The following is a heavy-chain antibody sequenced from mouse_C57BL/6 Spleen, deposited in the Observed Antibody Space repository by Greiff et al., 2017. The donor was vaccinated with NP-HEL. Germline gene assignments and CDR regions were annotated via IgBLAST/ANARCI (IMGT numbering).Heavy chain of an antibody. J-gene: IGHJ3*01. V-gene: IGHV2-2*01. Sequence: QVQLQQSGPGLVQPSQSLSITCTVSGFSLTSYGVHWVRQSPGKGLEWLGVIWSGGSTDYNAAFISRLSISKDNSKSQVFFKMNSLQADDTAIYYCAKEEGSWFAYWGQGTLVTVSA. CDR2: IWSGGST. CDR1: GFSLTSYG. CDR3: AKEEGSWFAY.